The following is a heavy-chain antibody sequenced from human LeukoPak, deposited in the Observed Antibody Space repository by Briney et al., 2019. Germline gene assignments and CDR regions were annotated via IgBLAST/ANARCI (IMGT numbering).Heavy chain of an antibody. CDR2: VFHTGST. V-gene: IGHV4-39*01. J-gene: IGHJ4*02. Sequence: SETLSLTCTVSGGLISRSSYYWTWLRQPPGKTLEWIGNVFHTGSTSYRPSLQSRVIVSVDTPKNQFSLKLTSVTAADTAVYYCARLSTAPAFDSWGQGILVTVSS. CDR1: GGLISRSSYY. CDR3: ARLSTAPAFDS.